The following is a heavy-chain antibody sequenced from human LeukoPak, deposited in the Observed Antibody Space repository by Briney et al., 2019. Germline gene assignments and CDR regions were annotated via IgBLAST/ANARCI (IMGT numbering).Heavy chain of an antibody. Sequence: GESLKISCQGSGYSFTSYWIGWVRQMPGKGLEWMGIIYPGDSDTRYSPSFQGQVTISADKSISTAYLQWSSLKASDTAMYYCARQRYYGSGSYYWFDPWGQGTLVTVSS. J-gene: IGHJ5*02. CDR2: IYPGDSDT. CDR1: GYSFTSYW. D-gene: IGHD3-10*01. V-gene: IGHV5-51*01. CDR3: ARQRYYGSGSYYWFDP.